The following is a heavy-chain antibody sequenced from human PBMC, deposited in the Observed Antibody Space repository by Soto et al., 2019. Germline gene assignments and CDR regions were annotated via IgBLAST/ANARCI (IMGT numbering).Heavy chain of an antibody. V-gene: IGHV3-21*06. CDR2: ISSTTNYI. Sequence: PGGSLRLSCAASGFTFTRYSMNWVRQAPGKGLEWVSSISSTTNYIYYGDSMKGRFTISRDNAKNSLYLEMNSLRAEDTAVYYCARESEDLTSNFDYWGQGTLVTVSS. CDR3: ARESEDLTSNFDY. CDR1: GFTFTRYS. J-gene: IGHJ4*02.